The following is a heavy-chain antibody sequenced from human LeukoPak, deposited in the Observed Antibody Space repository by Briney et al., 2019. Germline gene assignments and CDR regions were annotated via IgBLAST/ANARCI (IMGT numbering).Heavy chain of an antibody. D-gene: IGHD4-11*01. CDR1: GVAFRGYY. Sequence: SETLCLTSAVSGVAFRGYYTSCIRQPPRKRLEWIVEINNRGSTNYNPPPKSRVTRSVDSSKNEFSLKLSSVTAADTAVYYCARGPYSRSSDHYPMRTWGQGTTGTVYS. CDR3: ARGPYSRSSDHYPMRT. CDR2: INNRGST. V-gene: IGHV4-34*01. J-gene: IGHJ6*01.